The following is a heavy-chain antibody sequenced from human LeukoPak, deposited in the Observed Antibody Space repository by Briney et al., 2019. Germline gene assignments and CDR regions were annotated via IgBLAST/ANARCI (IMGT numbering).Heavy chain of an antibody. V-gene: IGHV3-21*01. D-gene: IGHD5-24*01. Sequence: GGSLRVSCAASGFTFSSYSMNWVRQAPGKGLEWVSSITSSSSFIYYADSVKGRFTISRDNTKNSLYLQMNSLRVEDTAIYYCARGGAHTIMLIDYWGQGTLVTVSS. CDR2: ITSSSSFI. J-gene: IGHJ4*02. CDR1: GFTFSSYS. CDR3: ARGGAHTIMLIDY.